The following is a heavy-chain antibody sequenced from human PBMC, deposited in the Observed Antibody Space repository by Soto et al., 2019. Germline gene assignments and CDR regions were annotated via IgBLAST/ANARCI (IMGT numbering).Heavy chain of an antibody. CDR2: IYYSGST. CDR1: GGSISSGGYY. Sequence: SETLSLTCTVSGGSISSGGYYWSWIRQHPGKGLEWIGYIYYSGSTYYNPSLKSRVTISVDTSKNQFSLKLSSVTAEDTAVYYCAKANPDPYYDYIGVLDYFDYWGQGTLVTVSS. D-gene: IGHD3-16*01. V-gene: IGHV4-31*03. CDR3: AKANPDPYYDYIGVLDYFDY. J-gene: IGHJ4*02.